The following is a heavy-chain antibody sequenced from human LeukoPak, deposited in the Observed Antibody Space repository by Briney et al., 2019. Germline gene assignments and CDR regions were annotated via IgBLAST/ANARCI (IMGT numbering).Heavy chain of an antibody. CDR2: ISGSGGTT. CDR1: GFTFSSYA. V-gene: IGHV3-23*01. J-gene: IGHJ4*02. D-gene: IGHD3-10*01. Sequence: GGSLRLSCAASGFTFSSYAMSWVRQAPGKGLEWVSVISGSGGTTYYADSVKGRFTISRDNSKNTLYLQMNSLRADDTTLYYCAQDWDYYGSGSYFDYWGQGTLVTVSS. CDR3: AQDWDYYGSGSYFDY.